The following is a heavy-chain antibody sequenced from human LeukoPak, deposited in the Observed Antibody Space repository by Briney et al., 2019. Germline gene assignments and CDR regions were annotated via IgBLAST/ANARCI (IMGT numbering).Heavy chain of an antibody. CDR2: INHSGST. CDR1: GGSFSGYY. Sequence: SETLSLTCAVYGGSFSGYYWSWIRQPPGKGLEWNGEINHSGSTNYNPSLKSRVTISVDTSKNQFSLKLSSVTAADTAVYYCARDSRGGGPDFDYWGQGTLVTVSS. D-gene: IGHD3-16*01. V-gene: IGHV4-34*01. J-gene: IGHJ4*02. CDR3: ARDSRGGGPDFDY.